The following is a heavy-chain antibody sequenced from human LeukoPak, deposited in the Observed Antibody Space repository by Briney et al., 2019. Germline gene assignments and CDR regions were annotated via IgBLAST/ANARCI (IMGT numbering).Heavy chain of an antibody. CDR1: GYTFTCYY. V-gene: IGHV1-2*02. J-gene: IGHJ4*02. D-gene: IGHD3-22*01. Sequence: ASVKVSCKASGYTFTCYYMHWVRQAPGQGLEWMGWINPNSGGTNYAQKFQGRVTMTRDTSISTAYMELSRLRSDDTAVYYCARGLTPRWYYDSSGYYLFDYWGQGTLVTVSS. CDR2: INPNSGGT. CDR3: ARGLTPRWYYDSSGYYLFDY.